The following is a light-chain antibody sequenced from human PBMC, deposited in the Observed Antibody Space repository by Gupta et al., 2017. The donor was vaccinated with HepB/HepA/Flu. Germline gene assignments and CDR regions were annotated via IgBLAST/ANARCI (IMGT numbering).Light chain of an antibody. Sequence: AIRMTQSPSSFSASTGDRVTITCRASQGISSYLAWYQQKPGKAPTLLIYAASTLQSGVPSRFSGSGSGTDFTLTISCLQSEDFATYYCQQYYSYPSLTFGGGTKVEIK. J-gene: IGKJ4*01. CDR2: AAS. CDR1: QGISSY. V-gene: IGKV1-8*01. CDR3: QQYYSYPSLT.